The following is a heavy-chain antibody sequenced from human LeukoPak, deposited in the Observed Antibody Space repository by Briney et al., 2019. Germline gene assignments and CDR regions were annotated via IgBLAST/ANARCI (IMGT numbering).Heavy chain of an antibody. CDR1: GYSFTSYW. D-gene: IGHD3-10*01. Sequence: GESLKISCKGSGYSFTSYWIGWVRQMPGKGLEWMGIIYPGDSDTRYSPSFQGQVTISADKSTSTAYLQWSSLKASDTAMYYCARPRHGSGSYYNDLDYWGRGTLVTVSS. V-gene: IGHV5-51*01. CDR2: IYPGDSDT. CDR3: ARPRHGSGSYYNDLDY. J-gene: IGHJ4*02.